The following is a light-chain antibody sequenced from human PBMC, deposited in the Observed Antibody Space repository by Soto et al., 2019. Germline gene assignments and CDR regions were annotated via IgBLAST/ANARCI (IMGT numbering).Light chain of an antibody. Sequence: QSVLTQPPSVSGAPGQRDTISCTGSSSNIGAGYDVHWYQQLPGTAPKLLIYGNNNRPSGVPDRFSGSKSGTSASLAIAGLQAEDEADYYCQSYDSTLSGPWVFGGGTKLTVL. J-gene: IGLJ3*02. CDR1: SSNIGAGYD. CDR2: GNN. V-gene: IGLV1-40*01. CDR3: QSYDSTLSGPWV.